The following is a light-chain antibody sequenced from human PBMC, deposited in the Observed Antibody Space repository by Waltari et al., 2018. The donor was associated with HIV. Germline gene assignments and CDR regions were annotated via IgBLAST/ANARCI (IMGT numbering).Light chain of an antibody. CDR3: AAWDDTLNGPV. CDR2: RNN. J-gene: IGLJ3*02. CDR1: SSYIGSDT. Sequence: SVLTQPPSASGTPGQSVTISCSGSSSYIGSDTVNWYQHLPGTAPKLLIYRNNERPAGVPDRFSGSKSGTSASLAISGLQSEDEADYYCAAWDDTLNGPVFGGGTKLTVL. V-gene: IGLV1-44*01.